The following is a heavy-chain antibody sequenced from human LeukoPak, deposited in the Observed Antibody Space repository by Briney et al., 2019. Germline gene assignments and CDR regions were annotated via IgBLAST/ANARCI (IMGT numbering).Heavy chain of an antibody. CDR3: ARAGGLYSSSWFDY. D-gene: IGHD6-13*01. V-gene: IGHV3-20*04. CDR1: GFTFDDYG. CDR2: INWNGGST. J-gene: IGHJ4*02. Sequence: GGSLRLSCAASGFTFDDYGMRWVRQAPGKGLEWVSGINWNGGSTVYADSVKGGFTIYRDNAKNSLYLQMNSLRAEDTALYYCARAGGLYSSSWFDYWGQGTLVTVSS.